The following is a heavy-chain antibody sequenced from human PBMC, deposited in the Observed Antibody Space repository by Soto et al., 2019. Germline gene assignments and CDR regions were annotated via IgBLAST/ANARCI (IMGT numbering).Heavy chain of an antibody. V-gene: IGHV1-18*01. CDR3: AREGPGYSYGLESKYHYYYYYMHV. D-gene: IGHD5-18*01. CDR1: GYTFTSYG. Sequence: GASVKVSCKASGYTFTSYGISWVRQAPGQGLEWMGWISAYNGNTNYAQKLQGRVTMTTDTSTSTAYMELRSLRSDDTAVYYCAREGPGYSYGLESKYHYYYYYMHVWGKATTVTVSS. J-gene: IGHJ6*03. CDR2: ISAYNGNT.